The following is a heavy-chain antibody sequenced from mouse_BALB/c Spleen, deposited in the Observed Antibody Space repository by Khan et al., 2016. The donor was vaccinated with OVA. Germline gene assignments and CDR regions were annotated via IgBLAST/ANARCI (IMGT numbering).Heavy chain of an antibody. CDR2: IWSSGIT. Sequence: VELVESGPGLVQPSQSLSITCTVTGFSLTNYGVHWVRQSPGKGLEWLGVIWSSGITDYNATFMSRLSISRDISKSQVFFKMNSLQANDTGIYYCGRNRNGYFDYWGQGTTLTGSS. V-gene: IGHV2-2*02. CDR3: GRNRNGYFDY. CDR1: GFSLTNYG. D-gene: IGHD1-1*02. J-gene: IGHJ2*01.